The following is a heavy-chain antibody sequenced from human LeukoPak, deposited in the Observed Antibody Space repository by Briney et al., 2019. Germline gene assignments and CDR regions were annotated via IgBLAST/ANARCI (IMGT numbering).Heavy chain of an antibody. CDR1: GGSFSGYH. CDR2: INDSGST. D-gene: IGHD2-2*01. V-gene: IGHV4-34*01. CDR3: ALGPHQQWPPMQY. J-gene: IGHJ4*02. Sequence: SETLSLTCAVYGGSFSGYHWSWIRQPPGKGLDWIGEINDSGSTIYNPSLKNRVTISVDMSKNQFSVNLTSVTAADTGLYYCALGPHQQWPPMQYWGQGSLVTVSS.